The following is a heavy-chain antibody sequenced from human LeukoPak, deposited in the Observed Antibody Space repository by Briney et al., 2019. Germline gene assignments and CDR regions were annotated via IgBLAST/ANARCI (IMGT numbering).Heavy chain of an antibody. CDR1: GGSFSGYY. V-gene: IGHV4-34*01. CDR3: ARGVRNDYVWGSASRYFQH. J-gene: IGHJ1*01. D-gene: IGHD3-16*01. CDR2: IYHSGST. Sequence: SETLSLTCAVYGGSFSGYYWSWIRQPPGKGLEWIGEIYHSGSTNYNPSLKNRVTISVDTSKNQFSLKLSSVTAADTAVYYCARGVRNDYVWGSASRYFQHWGQGTLVTVSS.